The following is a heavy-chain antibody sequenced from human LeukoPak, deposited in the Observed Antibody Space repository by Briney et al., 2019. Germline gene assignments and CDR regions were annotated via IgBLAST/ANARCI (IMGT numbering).Heavy chain of an antibody. D-gene: IGHD6-6*01. CDR1: GGSFSGYY. V-gene: IGHV4-34*01. CDR2: INHSGST. Sequence: SATLSLTCAVYGGSFSGYYWSWIRQSPGKGLEWIGEINHSGSTNDNPSLKSRVTISVDTPKNQFSLKLSSVTAADTAVYYCARRRQYDSSLFWNFDLWGRGTLVTVSS. CDR3: ARRRQYDSSLFWNFDL. J-gene: IGHJ2*01.